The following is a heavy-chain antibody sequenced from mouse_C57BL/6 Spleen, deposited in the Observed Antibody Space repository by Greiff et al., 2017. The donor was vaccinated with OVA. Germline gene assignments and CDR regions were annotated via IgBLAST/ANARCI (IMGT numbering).Heavy chain of an antibody. CDR3: AISTTVVAPHYAMDY. J-gene: IGHJ4*01. V-gene: IGHV5-17*01. CDR1: GFTFSDYG. D-gene: IGHD1-1*01. CDR2: ISSGSSTI. Sequence: EVQLVESGGGLVKPGGSLKLSCAASGFTFSDYGMHWVRQAPEKGLEWVAYISSGSSTIYYADTVKGRFTISRDNAKNTLFLQMTSLRSEDTAMYYCAISTTVVAPHYAMDYWGQGTSVTVSS.